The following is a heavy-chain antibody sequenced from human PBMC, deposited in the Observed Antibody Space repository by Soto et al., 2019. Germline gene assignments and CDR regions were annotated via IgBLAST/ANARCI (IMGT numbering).Heavy chain of an antibody. D-gene: IGHD2-2*01. V-gene: IGHV1-18*01. CDR2: ISGYSGNT. CDR1: GYTFTNYG. CDR3: ARCSTISEWSFYYGLDV. Sequence: ASVTVSCKASGYTFTNYGINWVRQAPGQGLEWMGWISGYSGNTNYAQKFQDRVTMTTDTSTDTAYMELRSLRSDDTAIYYCARCSTISEWSFYYGLDVWGQGTTVTVSS. J-gene: IGHJ6*02.